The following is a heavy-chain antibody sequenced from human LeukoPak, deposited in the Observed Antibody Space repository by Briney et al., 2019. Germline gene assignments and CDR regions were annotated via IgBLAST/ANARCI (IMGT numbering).Heavy chain of an antibody. D-gene: IGHD3-10*01. CDR3: ARLEPARGFDY. V-gene: IGHV4-59*08. J-gene: IGHJ4*02. Sequence: PSETLSLTCTVSGGSISSYYWSWIRQPPGKGLEWIGYIYYSGSTNYNPSLRSRVTISVDTSKNQFSLKLSSVTAADTAVYYCARLEPARGFDYWGQGTLVTVSS. CDR1: GGSISSYY. CDR2: IYYSGST.